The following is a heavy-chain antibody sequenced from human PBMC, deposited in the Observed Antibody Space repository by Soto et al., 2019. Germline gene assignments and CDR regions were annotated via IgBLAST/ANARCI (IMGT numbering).Heavy chain of an antibody. CDR3: ARYCSGGSCYFDY. D-gene: IGHD2-15*01. J-gene: IGHJ4*02. CDR2: IKQDGSEK. V-gene: IGHV3-7*01. CDR1: GFTFSSYW. Sequence: GGSLRLSCAASGFTFSSYWMSWVRQAPGKGLEWVANIKQDGSEKYYVDSVKGRFTISRDNAKNSLYLQMNSLRAEDTAVYYCARYCSGGSCYFDYWGQGTLVTVSS.